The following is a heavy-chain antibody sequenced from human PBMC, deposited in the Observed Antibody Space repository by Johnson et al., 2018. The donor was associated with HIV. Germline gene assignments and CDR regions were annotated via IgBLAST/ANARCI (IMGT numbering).Heavy chain of an antibody. CDR1: GFTFSSYA. V-gene: IGHV3-30*14. CDR3: AREYDALDI. Sequence: QVQLVESGGGVVQPGRSLRLSCAASGFTFSSYAMHWVRQAPGKGLEWVAVISYDGSNKYYADSVKGRFPISRDNSKNTLYLQMNSLRAEDTAVYYCAREYDALDIWGQGTMVTVSS. J-gene: IGHJ3*02. CDR2: ISYDGSNK.